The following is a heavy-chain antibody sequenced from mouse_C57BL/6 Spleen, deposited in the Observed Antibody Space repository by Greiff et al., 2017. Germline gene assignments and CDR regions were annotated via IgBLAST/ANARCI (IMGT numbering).Heavy chain of an antibody. CDR3: AREKEGSYYSNYAMDY. V-gene: IGHV2-9-1*01. Sequence: VQLQQSGPGLVAPSQSLSITCTVSGFSLTSYAISWVRQPPGKGLEWLGVIWTGGGTNYNSALKSRLSISKDNSKSQVFLKMNSLQTDDTARYYCAREKEGSYYSNYAMDYWGQGTSVTVSS. CDR1: GFSLTSYA. J-gene: IGHJ4*01. CDR2: IWTGGGT. D-gene: IGHD2-12*01.